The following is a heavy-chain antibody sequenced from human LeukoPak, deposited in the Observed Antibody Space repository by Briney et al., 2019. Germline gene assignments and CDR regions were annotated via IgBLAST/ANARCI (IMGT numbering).Heavy chain of an antibody. V-gene: IGHV1-69*06. Sequence: SVKVSCKASGGSFSSYASSWVRQASGQGLEWMGDIIPIFGTPKYAQKFQGRVTITADKSTNTAYMELSSLRSEDTAVYYCARGYMRYDSSSEFDYWGQGTLVTVSS. D-gene: IGHD3-22*01. CDR3: ARGYMRYDSSSEFDY. J-gene: IGHJ4*02. CDR1: GGSFSSYA. CDR2: IIPIFGTP.